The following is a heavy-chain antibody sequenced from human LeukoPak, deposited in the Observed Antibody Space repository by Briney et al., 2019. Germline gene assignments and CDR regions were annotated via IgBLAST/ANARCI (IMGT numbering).Heavy chain of an antibody. CDR2: ISDSGYST. CDR1: GFTFSSYV. Sequence: PGGSLRLSCAASGFTFSSYVMGWVRQAPGKGLEWVSGISDSGYSTYYVDSVKGRFTIPRDNSKNTLYLQTNSLRADDTAVSYCAKDTRSLWHLDTFDMWGQATMVTVSS. CDR3: AKDTRSLWHLDTFDM. D-gene: IGHD2-15*01. V-gene: IGHV3-23*01. J-gene: IGHJ3*02.